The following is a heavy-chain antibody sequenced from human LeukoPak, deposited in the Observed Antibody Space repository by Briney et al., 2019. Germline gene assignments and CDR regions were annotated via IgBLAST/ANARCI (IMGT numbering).Heavy chain of an antibody. CDR1: GLPFSNYA. D-gene: IGHD2-2*01. CDR3: ARLGGFCSGTSCYLLYGLDV. V-gene: IGHV3-30*04. CDR2: ITYDGTKT. J-gene: IGHJ6*02. Sequence: GSLRLSCAASGLPFSNYAMHWVRQAPGKGLEWVAVITYDGTKTHHADSVKGRFTISRDISKNMLYLQMSSLRPEDTALYYCARLGGFCSGTSCYLLYGLDVWGQGTTVTVSS.